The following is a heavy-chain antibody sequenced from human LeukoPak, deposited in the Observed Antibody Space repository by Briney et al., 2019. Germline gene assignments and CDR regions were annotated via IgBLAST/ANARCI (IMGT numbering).Heavy chain of an antibody. V-gene: IGHV3-48*01. Sequence: PGGSLRLSCAASGFTFSSYSMNWVRQAPGKGLEWVSYISSSSSTIYYADSVKGRFTISRDDAKNSLYLQMNSLRAEDTAVYYCARDRNIHSSGWYLDAFDIWGQGTMVTVSS. CDR3: ARDRNIHSSGWYLDAFDI. D-gene: IGHD6-19*01. CDR1: GFTFSSYS. J-gene: IGHJ3*02. CDR2: ISSSSSTI.